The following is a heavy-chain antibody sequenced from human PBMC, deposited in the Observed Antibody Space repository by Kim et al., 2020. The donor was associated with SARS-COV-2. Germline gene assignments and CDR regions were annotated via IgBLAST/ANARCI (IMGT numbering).Heavy chain of an antibody. CDR2: ISYDGSNK. CDR3: ARPQTTYWYFDL. Sequence: GGSLRLSCAASGFTFSSYAMHWVRQAPGKGLEWVALISYDGSNKYYADSVKGRFTISRDNSKNTLFLQMNSLRAEDTAVYYCARPQTTYWYFDLWGRGT. CDR1: GFTFSSYA. J-gene: IGHJ2*01. V-gene: IGHV3-30*04.